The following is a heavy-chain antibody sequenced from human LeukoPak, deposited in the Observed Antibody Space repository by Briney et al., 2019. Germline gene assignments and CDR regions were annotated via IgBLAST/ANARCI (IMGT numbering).Heavy chain of an antibody. J-gene: IGHJ6*04. CDR1: GGSISSYY. V-gene: IGHV4-59*01. D-gene: IGHD2/OR15-2a*01. Sequence: SETLSLTCTVSGGSISSYYWSWIRQPPGKGLEWIGYIYYSGSTNYNPSLKSRVTISVDTSKNQFSLKLSSVTAADTAVYYCASDEGIYAGYYYGMDLWGKGTTVTVSS. CDR2: IYYSGST. CDR3: ASDEGIYAGYYYGMDL.